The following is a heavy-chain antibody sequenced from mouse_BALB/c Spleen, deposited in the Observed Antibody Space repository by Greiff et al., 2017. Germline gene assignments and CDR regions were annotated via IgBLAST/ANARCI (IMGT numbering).Heavy chain of an antibody. CDR1: GFTFSSYG. D-gene: IGHD2-3*01. J-gene: IGHJ4*01. CDR3: AREGLLPLYAMDY. V-gene: IGHV5-6-3*01. Sequence: EVQLVESGGGLVQPGGSLKLSCAASGFTFSSYGMSWVRQTPDKRLELVATINSNGGSTYYPDSVKGRFTISRDNAKNTLYLQMSSLKSEDTAMYYCAREGLLPLYAMDYWGQGTSVTVSS. CDR2: INSNGGST.